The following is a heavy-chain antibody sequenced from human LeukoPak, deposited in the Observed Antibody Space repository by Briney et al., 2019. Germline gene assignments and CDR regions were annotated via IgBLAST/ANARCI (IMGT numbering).Heavy chain of an antibody. CDR1: GFSFNRRG. Sequence: GGSLRLSCATSGFSFNRRGMNWVRQPPGKGLEWVSYISPRSETILYAESVQGRFAVSRDDAKGSLYLQMHTLRVEDTAVYYCARIDGPTVFTYYMDLWGKGTTVTVAS. CDR3: ARIDGPTVFTYYMDL. D-gene: IGHD3-16*01. CDR2: ISPRSETI. J-gene: IGHJ6*03. V-gene: IGHV3-48*04.